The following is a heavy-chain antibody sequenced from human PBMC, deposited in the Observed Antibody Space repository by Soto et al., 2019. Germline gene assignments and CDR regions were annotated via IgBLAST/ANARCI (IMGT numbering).Heavy chain of an antibody. CDR2: IYHSGST. CDR1: GGSISSSNW. Sequence: QVQLQESGPGLVKPSGTLSLTCAVSGGSISSSNWWSWVRQPPGKGLEWIGEIYHSGSTNYNPFLKSRVTISVDKSKNQFSLKLSSVTAADTAVYYCARANCTNGVCSRTYYYGMDVWGQGTTVTVSS. CDR3: ARANCTNGVCSRTYYYGMDV. D-gene: IGHD2-8*01. J-gene: IGHJ6*02. V-gene: IGHV4-4*02.